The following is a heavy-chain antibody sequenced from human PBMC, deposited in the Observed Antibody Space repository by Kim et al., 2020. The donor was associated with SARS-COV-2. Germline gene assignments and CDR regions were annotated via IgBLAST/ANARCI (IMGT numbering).Heavy chain of an antibody. V-gene: IGHV1-18*01. Sequence: ASVKVSCKASGYTFSSNVISWVRQAPGQGLEWLGSISGYNGNTNYVQKFQGRVTLTTDRSTSTAYMDLRSLRSDDTAVYYCARDPSSAGLAYYGMDVWGQ. J-gene: IGHJ6*02. CDR3: ARDPSSAGLAYYGMDV. CDR2: ISGYNGNT. CDR1: GYTFSSNV. D-gene: IGHD3-3*02.